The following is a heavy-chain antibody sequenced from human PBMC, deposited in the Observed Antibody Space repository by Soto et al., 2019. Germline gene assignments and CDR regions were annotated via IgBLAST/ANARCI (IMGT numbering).Heavy chain of an antibody. V-gene: IGHV1-46*01. CDR3: VRGYCTSSASCEGDFQH. CDR1: GYTFTTYH. Sequence: QVQLVQSGAEVKEPGASVKISCKASGYTFTTYHIHWVRQAPGQGLDWMGMIDPIGGNTGYARKFQDRVAMTRETSTGTANLEVNSLRFDDTAMYFCVRGYCTSSASCEGDFQHWGQGTLVTVSS. D-gene: IGHD2-2*01. J-gene: IGHJ1*01. CDR2: IDPIGGNT.